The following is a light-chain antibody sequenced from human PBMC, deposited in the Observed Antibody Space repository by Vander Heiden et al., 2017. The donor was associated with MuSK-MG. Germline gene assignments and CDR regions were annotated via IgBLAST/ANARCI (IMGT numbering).Light chain of an antibody. CDR1: QNVVNY. J-gene: IGKJ4*01. CDR2: TAS. V-gene: IGKV1-39*01. CDR3: QQSYSTPPT. Sequence: DIQMTQSHSSLSASVGDRVTITCRAGQNVVNYLNWFQQKPGKAPTLLIHTASRLQSGVPSRFSGSGSRTDFTLTINSLQPEDVATYYCQQSYSTPPTFGGGTRVDIK.